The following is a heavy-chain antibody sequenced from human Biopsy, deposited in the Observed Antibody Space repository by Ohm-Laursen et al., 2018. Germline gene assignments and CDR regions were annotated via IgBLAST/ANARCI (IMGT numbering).Heavy chain of an antibody. Sequence: SETLSLTCTVSGGSIRSSTYFWGWIRQPPGKGLEWIGSIYYTGSTYYNPSLKSRVTISVDTSRNHFSLKLSSVTAADTAMYYCARELMEYYDSSGYFDHWGQGSLVTVSS. CDR2: IYYTGST. CDR1: GGSIRSSTYF. J-gene: IGHJ4*02. V-gene: IGHV4-39*07. CDR3: ARELMEYYDSSGYFDH. D-gene: IGHD3-22*01.